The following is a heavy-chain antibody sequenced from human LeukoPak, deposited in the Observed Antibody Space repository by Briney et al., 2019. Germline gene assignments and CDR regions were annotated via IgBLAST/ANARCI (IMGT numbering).Heavy chain of an antibody. V-gene: IGHV4-39*07. CDR1: GASLSTSPYY. Sequence: PSETLSLTRSVSGASLSTSPYYWGWIRQPPGKGLEWIGEINHSGSTNYNPSLKSRVTISVDTSKNQFSLKLSSVTAADTAVYYCARPHPPGSYRNYYYYYMDVWGKGTTVTISS. D-gene: IGHD3-16*02. CDR3: ARPHPPGSYRNYYYYYMDV. CDR2: INHSGST. J-gene: IGHJ6*03.